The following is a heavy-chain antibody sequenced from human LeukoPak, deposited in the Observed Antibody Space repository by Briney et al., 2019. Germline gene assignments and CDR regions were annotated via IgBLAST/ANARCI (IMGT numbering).Heavy chain of an antibody. CDR2: IKEDGGEK. CDR3: GSGNWELDY. CDR1: GFTFSRFW. Sequence: QSGGSLRLSCAASGFTFSRFWMSWVRQAPGKGLEWVARIKEDGGEKMYVDSVKGRFTISRDNARNTLYLQMNSLRAEDTAVYYCGSGNWELDYWGHGTLVIVSS. V-gene: IGHV3-7*01. D-gene: IGHD1-26*01. J-gene: IGHJ4*01.